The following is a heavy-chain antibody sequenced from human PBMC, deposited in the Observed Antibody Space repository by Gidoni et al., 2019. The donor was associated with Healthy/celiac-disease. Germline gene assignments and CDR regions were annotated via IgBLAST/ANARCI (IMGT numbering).Heavy chain of an antibody. J-gene: IGHJ4*02. Sequence: QVQLQQWGAGLLKPSETLSLTCAVYGGSFSGYYWSWIRQPPGKGLEWIGEINHSGSTNYNPSLKSRVTISVDTSKNQFSLKLSSVTAADTAVYYCARGDSSGGSVDYWGQGTLVTVSS. D-gene: IGHD3-10*01. CDR2: INHSGST. CDR3: ARGDSSGGSVDY. CDR1: GGSFSGYY. V-gene: IGHV4-34*01.